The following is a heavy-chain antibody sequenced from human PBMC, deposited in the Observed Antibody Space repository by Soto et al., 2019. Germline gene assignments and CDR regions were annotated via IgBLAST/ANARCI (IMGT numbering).Heavy chain of an antibody. J-gene: IGHJ5*01. CDR1: GGAISGYY. V-gene: IGHV4-4*07. CDR2: IYSSGST. CDR3: ACGQRFSDWFDP. D-gene: IGHD6-25*01. Sequence: SETLSLTCTVTGGAISGYYWTWIRQSDGEGLEWIGRIYSSGSTNYNPSLKSRVTISLDTSMNYFSLRLSSVTAADTAVYYCACGQRFSDWFDPWGQGTLVTVSS.